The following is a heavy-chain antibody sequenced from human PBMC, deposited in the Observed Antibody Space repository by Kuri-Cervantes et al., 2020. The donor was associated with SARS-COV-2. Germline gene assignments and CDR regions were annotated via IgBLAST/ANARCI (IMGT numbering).Heavy chain of an antibody. CDR1: GFTFSDYY. D-gene: IGHD3-10*01. J-gene: IGHJ4*02. CDR2: ISSSSSYT. Sequence: GGSLRPSCAASGFTFSDYYMSWIRQAPGKGLEWVSYISSSSSYTNYADTVKGRFTISRDNAKNSLYLQMNSLRAEDTAVYYCARDRNGGSDYWGQGTLVTVSS. CDR3: ARDRNGGSDY. V-gene: IGHV3-11*05.